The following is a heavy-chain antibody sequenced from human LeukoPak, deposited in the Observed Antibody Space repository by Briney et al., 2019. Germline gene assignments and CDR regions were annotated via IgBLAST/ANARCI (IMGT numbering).Heavy chain of an antibody. CDR3: ARGRFGGYPTSNWFDP. CDR1: GGSFSGYY. J-gene: IGHJ5*02. D-gene: IGHD6-25*01. V-gene: IGHV4-34*01. CDR2: INHSGST. Sequence: SETLSLTCAVYGGSFSGYYWSWIRQPPGKGLEWIGEINHSGSTNYNPSLKSRVTISVDKSKNQFSLKLSSVTAADTAVYYCARGRFGGYPTSNWFDPWGQGTLVTVSS.